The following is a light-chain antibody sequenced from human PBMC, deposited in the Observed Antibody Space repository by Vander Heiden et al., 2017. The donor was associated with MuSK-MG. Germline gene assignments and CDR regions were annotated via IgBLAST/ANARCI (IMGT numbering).Light chain of an antibody. CDR3: QHDDNPLLYT. CDR1: QDISNY. V-gene: IGKV1-33*01. Sequence: DIQMTQSPSSLSASVGDRVTITCQASQDISNYLNWYQQKPGIAPKLLIYDASNLETGVPSRFSGPRHRTDFTFTISIRHPEDIPTYYCQHDDNPLLYTSGQGTKLEIK. CDR2: DAS. J-gene: IGKJ2*01.